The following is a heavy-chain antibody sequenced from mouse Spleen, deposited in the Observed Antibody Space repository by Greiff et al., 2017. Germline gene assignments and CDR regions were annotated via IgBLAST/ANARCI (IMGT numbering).Heavy chain of an antibody. CDR1: GYTFTSYY. D-gene: IGHD1-1*01. CDR3: TRGLITTGYAMDY. J-gene: IGHJ4*01. V-gene: IGHV1S81*02. Sequence: QVQLQQSGAELVKPGASVKLSCKASGYTFTSYYMYWVKQRPGQGLEWIGEINPSNGGTNFNEKFKSKATLTVDKSSSTAYMQLSSLTSEDSAVYYCTRGLITTGYAMDYWGQGTSVTVSS. CDR2: INPSNGGT.